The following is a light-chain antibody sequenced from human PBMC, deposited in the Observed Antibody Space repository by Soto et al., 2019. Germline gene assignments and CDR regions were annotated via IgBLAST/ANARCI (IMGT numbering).Light chain of an antibody. CDR3: QQSYSTPTWT. J-gene: IGKJ1*01. CDR2: WAS. CDR1: QSVLYSSNNKNY. V-gene: IGKV4-1*01. Sequence: DIVMTQSPDSLAVSLGERATINCKSSQSVLYSSNNKNYLAWYQQKPGQPPRLLIYWASTRESGVPDRFSGSGSGTDFTLTISSLQAEDVAVYYCQQSYSTPTWTFGQGTKVDIK.